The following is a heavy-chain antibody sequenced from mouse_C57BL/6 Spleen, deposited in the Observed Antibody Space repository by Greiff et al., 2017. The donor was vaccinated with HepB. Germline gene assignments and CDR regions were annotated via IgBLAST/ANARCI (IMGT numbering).Heavy chain of an antibody. D-gene: IGHD3-2*02. CDR3: ARGSSGYLYAMDY. CDR2: IDPSDSYT. CDR1: GYTFTSYW. Sequence: VQLQQSGAELVMPGASVKLSCKASGYTFTSYWMHWVKQRPGQGLEWIGEIDPSDSYTNYNQKFKGKSTLTVDKSSSTAYMQLSSLTSEDSAVYYCARGSSGYLYAMDYWGQGTSVTVSS. V-gene: IGHV1-69*01. J-gene: IGHJ4*01.